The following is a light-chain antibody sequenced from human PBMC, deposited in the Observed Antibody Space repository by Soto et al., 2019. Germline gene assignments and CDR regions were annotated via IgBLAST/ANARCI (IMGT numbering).Light chain of an antibody. CDR2: ESS. V-gene: IGKV1-33*01. J-gene: IGKJ4*01. CDR3: QQYDSPPLT. CDR1: QDISNY. Sequence: DIQMTQSPSSLSASVGDRVTITCQASQDISNYLNWYQQKPGKAPELLIYESSNLEGGVPPNFSGSGSGTDVSLTISSLQPEDVATYYCQQYDSPPLTFGGGTKVELK.